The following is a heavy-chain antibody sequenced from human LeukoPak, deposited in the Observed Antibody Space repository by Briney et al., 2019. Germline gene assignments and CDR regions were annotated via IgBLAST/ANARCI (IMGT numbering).Heavy chain of an antibody. CDR1: GGSFSGYY. CDR2: INHSGST. CDR3: ARDNGDYGVDY. Sequence: SETLSLTCAVYGGSFSGYYWSWIRQPPGKGLEWIGEINHSGSTNYNPSLKSRVTISVDTSKNQFSLKLSSVTAADTAVYYCARDNGDYGVDYWGQGTLVTVSS. J-gene: IGHJ4*02. D-gene: IGHD4-17*01. V-gene: IGHV4-34*01.